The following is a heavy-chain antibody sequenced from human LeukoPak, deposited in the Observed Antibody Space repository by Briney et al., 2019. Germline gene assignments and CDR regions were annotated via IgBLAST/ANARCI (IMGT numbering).Heavy chain of an antibody. CDR2: IWYDGSNK. D-gene: IGHD2-15*01. V-gene: IGHV3-33*08. Sequence: GGSLRLSCAASGFTFSSYAMSWVRQAPGKGLEWVAVIWYDGSNKYYADSVKGRFTISRDNSKNTLYLQMNSLRAEDTAVYYCARGGYYFDYWGQGTLVTVSS. J-gene: IGHJ4*02. CDR1: GFTFSSYA. CDR3: ARGGYYFDY.